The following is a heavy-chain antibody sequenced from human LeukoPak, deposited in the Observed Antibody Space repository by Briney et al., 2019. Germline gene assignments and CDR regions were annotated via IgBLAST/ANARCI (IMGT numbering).Heavy chain of an antibody. V-gene: IGHV1-8*01. D-gene: IGHD5-12*01. CDR2: MNPNSGNT. CDR1: GYTFASYD. CDR3: ARVVIGGGGYEGDY. Sequence: ASVKVSCKASGYTFASYDINWVRQATGQGLEWMGWMNPNSGNTGYAQKFQGRVIMTRNTSISTAYMELSSLRSEDTAVYYCARVVIGGGGYEGDYWGQGTLVTVSS. J-gene: IGHJ4*02.